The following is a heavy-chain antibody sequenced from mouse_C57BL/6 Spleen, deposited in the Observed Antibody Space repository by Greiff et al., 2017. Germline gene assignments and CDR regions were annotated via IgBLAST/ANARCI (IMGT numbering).Heavy chain of an antibody. D-gene: IGHD1-1*01. J-gene: IGHJ1*03. CDR1: GYTFTSYW. CDR3: AREIWYGSSFWDFEV. V-gene: IGHV1-69*01. CDR2: IDPSDSYT. Sequence: QVQLQQPGAELVMPGASVKLSCKASGYTFTSYWMHWVKQRPGQGLEWIGEIDPSDSYTNYNQKFKGKSTLTVDKSSSTAYMQLSSLTSEDSAVYYGAREIWYGSSFWDFEVCGTGTTVTVSS.